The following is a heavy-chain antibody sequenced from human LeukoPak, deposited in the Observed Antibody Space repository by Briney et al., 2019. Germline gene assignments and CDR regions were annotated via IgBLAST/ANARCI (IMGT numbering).Heavy chain of an antibody. CDR3: ARDHHYDILTGYSPGYFDL. V-gene: IGHV1-46*01. Sequence: ASVKVSCKASGYTFISYYMHWVRQAPGQGLEWMGIINPSGGSTNYAQKFQGRVTMTRDTSTSTVYMELSSLRSEDTAVYYCARDHHYDILTGYSPGYFDLWGRGTLVTVSS. CDR1: GYTFISYY. J-gene: IGHJ2*01. D-gene: IGHD3-9*01. CDR2: INPSGGST.